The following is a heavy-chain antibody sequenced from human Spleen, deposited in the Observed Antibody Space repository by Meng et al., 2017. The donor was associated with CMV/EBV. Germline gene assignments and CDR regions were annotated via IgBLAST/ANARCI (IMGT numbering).Heavy chain of an antibody. V-gene: IGHV4-59*01. D-gene: IGHD6-6*01. CDR3: ARLSSSHFGYFGMDV. J-gene: IGHJ6*02. Sequence: GSLRLSCTVSGGSISNNYWNWIRQPPGKGLEWIAYIYYSGSPNYNPSLKSRVTISIDTSKSQFSLKLTSVTAADTAVYYCARLSSSHFGYFGMDVWGQGTTVTVSS. CDR1: GGSISNNY. CDR2: IYYSGSP.